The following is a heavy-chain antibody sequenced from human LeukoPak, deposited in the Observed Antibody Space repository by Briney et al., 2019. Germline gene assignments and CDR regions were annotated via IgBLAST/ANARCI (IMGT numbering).Heavy chain of an antibody. Sequence: ASVKVSCKASGGTFSSYAISWVRQAAGQGLEWMGGIIPIFGTANYAQKFQGRVTITTDESTSTAYMELSSLRSEDTAVYYCARDYYDSSGKDDYWGQGTLVTVSS. V-gene: IGHV1-69*05. CDR2: IIPIFGTA. CDR1: GGTFSSYA. J-gene: IGHJ4*02. D-gene: IGHD3-22*01. CDR3: ARDYYDSSGKDDY.